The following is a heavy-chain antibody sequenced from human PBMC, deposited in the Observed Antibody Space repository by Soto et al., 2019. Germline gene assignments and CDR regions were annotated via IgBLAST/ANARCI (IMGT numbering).Heavy chain of an antibody. Sequence: NPSETLSLTCTVSGGSISSYYWSWIRQPPGKGLEWIGYIYYSGSTNYNPSLKSRVTISVDTSKNQFSLKLSSVTAADTAVYYCAREGGIVGAGSFGYWGQGTLVTVSS. J-gene: IGHJ4*02. CDR2: IYYSGST. CDR1: GGSISSYY. V-gene: IGHV4-59*01. CDR3: AREGGIVGAGSFGY. D-gene: IGHD1-26*01.